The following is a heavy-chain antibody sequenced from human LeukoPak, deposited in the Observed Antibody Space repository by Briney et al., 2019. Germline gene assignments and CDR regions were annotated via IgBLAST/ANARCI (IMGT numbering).Heavy chain of an antibody. CDR1: GYTFTGYY. Sequence: ASVKVSCKASGYTFTGYYMHWVRQAPGQGIEWMGWIHPGRGDTNIAQKFQGRVSLTRDMSISTAYMESSRLTSDDTAVYYCARDHNWGPDYWGQGTLVSVSS. J-gene: IGHJ4*02. CDR3: ARDHNWGPDY. D-gene: IGHD7-27*01. CDR2: IHPGRGDT. V-gene: IGHV1-2*02.